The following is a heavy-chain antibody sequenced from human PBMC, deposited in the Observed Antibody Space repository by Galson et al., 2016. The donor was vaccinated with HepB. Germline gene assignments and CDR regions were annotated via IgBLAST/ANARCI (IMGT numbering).Heavy chain of an antibody. CDR2: ISANSGNT. D-gene: IGHD4-11*01. CDR3: ARDVQFRFDY. CDR1: GYRFFTYG. V-gene: IGHV1-18*04. Sequence: SVKVSCKASGYRFFTYGISWVRQAPGQGLEWLGWISANSGNTIYAQKFQDRVTMTRDTSASIVYMDLRSLRSDDTAVYYCARDVQFRFDYWGQGTLVTVSS. J-gene: IGHJ4*02.